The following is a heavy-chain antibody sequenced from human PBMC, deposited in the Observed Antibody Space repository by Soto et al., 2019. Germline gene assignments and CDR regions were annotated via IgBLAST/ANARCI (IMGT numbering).Heavy chain of an antibody. Sequence: SVKVSCKASGGAFSTHAIIWVRQAPGHGLEWMGGIIPISGTTYYTQKFQGRVTITADEPTSTAFMELSSLKSDDTAVFYCARGYCSGGNCYSGMDVWGQGTMVTVSS. CDR3: ARGYCSGGNCYSGMDV. CDR2: IIPISGTT. V-gene: IGHV1-69*13. CDR1: GGAFSTHA. J-gene: IGHJ6*02. D-gene: IGHD2-15*01.